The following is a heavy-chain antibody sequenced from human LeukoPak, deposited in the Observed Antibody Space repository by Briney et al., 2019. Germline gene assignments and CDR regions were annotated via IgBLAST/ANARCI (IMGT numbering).Heavy chain of an antibody. CDR2: IYYSGST. V-gene: IGHV4-39*07. D-gene: IGHD3-22*01. J-gene: IGHJ4*02. CDR3: ARGKSITMLVVDFDY. CDR1: GGSISSSSYY. Sequence: PSETLSLTCTVSGGSISSSSYYWGWIRQPPGKGLEWIGSIYYSGSTYYNPSLKSRVTISVDTSKNQFSLKLSSVTAADTAVYYCARGKSITMLVVDFDYWGQGTLVTVS.